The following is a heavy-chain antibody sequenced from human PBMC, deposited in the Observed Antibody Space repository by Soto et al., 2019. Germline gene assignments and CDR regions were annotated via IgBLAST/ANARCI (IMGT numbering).Heavy chain of an antibody. Sequence: ASVKVSCKASGYTFTSYDINWVRQATGQGLEWIGWMNPNSGNTGYAQKFQGRVTMTRNTSISTAYMELSSLRSEDTAMYYCARGSLPDYYYYYYYMDVWGKGTTVTVSS. J-gene: IGHJ6*03. CDR3: ARGSLPDYYYYYYYMDV. CDR1: GYTFTSYD. D-gene: IGHD3-3*01. CDR2: MNPNSGNT. V-gene: IGHV1-8*01.